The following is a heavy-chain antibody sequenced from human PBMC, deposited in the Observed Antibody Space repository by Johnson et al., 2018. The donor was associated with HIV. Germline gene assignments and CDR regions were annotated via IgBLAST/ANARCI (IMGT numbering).Heavy chain of an antibody. Sequence: VQLVESVGGVIRPGGSLRLSCAASGFTVSSNYMSWVRQAPGKGLEWVSVIYSGGSTYYADSVKGRFTISRDNSKNTLYLQMDSLRPDDTALYYCARGRKDLEVADGLDNDGFDMWGQGTLVTVSS. J-gene: IGHJ3*02. D-gene: IGHD2-2*01. CDR2: IYSGGST. CDR3: ARGRKDLEVADGLDNDGFDM. CDR1: GFTVSSNY. V-gene: IGHV3-66*01.